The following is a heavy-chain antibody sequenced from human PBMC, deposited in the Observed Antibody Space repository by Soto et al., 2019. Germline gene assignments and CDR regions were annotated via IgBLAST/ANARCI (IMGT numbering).Heavy chain of an antibody. CDR2: IYYSGST. Sequence: SETLSLTCTVSGGSISSGGYYWSWIRQHPGKGLEWIGYIYYSGSTYYNPSLKSRVTISVDTSKNQFSLKLSSVTAADTAVYYCASNLGYCSGGSCYGPNWFDPWGQGTLVTVSS. CDR3: ASNLGYCSGGSCYGPNWFDP. CDR1: GGSISSGGYY. J-gene: IGHJ5*02. V-gene: IGHV4-31*03. D-gene: IGHD2-15*01.